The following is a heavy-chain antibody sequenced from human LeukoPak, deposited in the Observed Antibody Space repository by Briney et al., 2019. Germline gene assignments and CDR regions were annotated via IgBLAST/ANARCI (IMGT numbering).Heavy chain of an antibody. Sequence: SGTLSLTCTVSGDSINSLDLWSWVRQHPGKGLEWIGYIYYSGSTYYNPSLKSRVTISVDTSKNQFSLKLSSVTAADTAVYYCARDERSAKRGMDVWGQGTTVTVSS. CDR3: ARDERSAKRGMDV. V-gene: IGHV4-31*03. CDR1: GDSINSLDL. CDR2: IYYSGST. J-gene: IGHJ6*02. D-gene: IGHD3-3*01.